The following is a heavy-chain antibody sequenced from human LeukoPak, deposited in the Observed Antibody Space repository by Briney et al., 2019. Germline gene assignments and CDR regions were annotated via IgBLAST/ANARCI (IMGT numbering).Heavy chain of an antibody. CDR3: ARDRIAGYSSGWLSY. CDR2: INPSGGST. V-gene: IGHV1-46*01. J-gene: IGHJ4*02. CDR1: GYTFTSYY. Sequence: ASVKVSCRASGYTFTSYYMHWVRQAPGQGLEWMGIINPSGGSTSYAQKFQGRVTMTRDMSTSTVYMELSSLRSEDTAVYYCARDRIAGYSSGWLSYWGQGTLVTVSS. D-gene: IGHD6-19*01.